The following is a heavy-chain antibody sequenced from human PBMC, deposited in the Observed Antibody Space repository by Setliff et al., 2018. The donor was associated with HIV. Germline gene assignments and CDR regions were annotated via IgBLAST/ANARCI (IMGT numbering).Heavy chain of an antibody. Sequence: PGGSLRLSCAASGFTVSSNYMSWVRQAPGKGLEWVSVIYIGGSTFYTDSVKGRFTISRDNSKNTLYLQMNSLRPEDTAVYYCAKGYYYDRVEGFDIWGQGTMVTVSS. D-gene: IGHD3-22*01. V-gene: IGHV3-53*05. CDR1: GFTVSSNY. CDR3: AKGYYYDRVEGFDI. J-gene: IGHJ3*02. CDR2: IYIGGST.